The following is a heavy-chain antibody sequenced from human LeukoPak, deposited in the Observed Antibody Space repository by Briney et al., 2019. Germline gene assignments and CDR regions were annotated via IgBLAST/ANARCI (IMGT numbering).Heavy chain of an antibody. CDR2: IRYDGTNE. Sequence: GGSLRLSCAASGFTFSSYGMHWVRQAPGKGLEWVAFIRYDGTNEYYVDSVKGRFTISRDNSKNTPYLQMNSLRAEDTAVYYCAKEYDILTGYYAFDIWGQGTMVTVSS. J-gene: IGHJ3*02. CDR1: GFTFSSYG. CDR3: AKEYDILTGYYAFDI. V-gene: IGHV3-30*02. D-gene: IGHD3-9*01.